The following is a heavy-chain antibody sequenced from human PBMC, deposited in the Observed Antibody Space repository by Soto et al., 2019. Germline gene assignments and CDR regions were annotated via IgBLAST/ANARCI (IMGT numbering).Heavy chain of an antibody. Sequence: GGSLRLSCAASGFTFSGYEMNWVRQAPGKGLEWVSYISSSANTIFYADSVKGRFTISRDNAKNSLYLQMNSLRAEDTAIYYCARGYCSSSSCYWNFDYWGQGTLVTVSS. V-gene: IGHV3-48*03. CDR3: ARGYCSSSSCYWNFDY. CDR1: GFTFSGYE. D-gene: IGHD2-2*01. CDR2: ISSSANTI. J-gene: IGHJ4*02.